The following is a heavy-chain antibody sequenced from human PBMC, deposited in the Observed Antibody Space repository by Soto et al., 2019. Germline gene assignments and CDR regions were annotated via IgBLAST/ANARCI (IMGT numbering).Heavy chain of an antibody. D-gene: IGHD3-22*01. CDR1: GFTFSSYG. Sequence: TGGSLRLSCAASGFTFSSYGMHWVRQAPGKGLEWVAVISYDGSNKYYADSVKGRFTISRDNSKNTLYLQMNSLRAEDTAVYYCAKTYDSSGYYLADAFDIWGQGTMVTVSS. CDR2: ISYDGSNK. CDR3: AKTYDSSGYYLADAFDI. V-gene: IGHV3-30*18. J-gene: IGHJ3*02.